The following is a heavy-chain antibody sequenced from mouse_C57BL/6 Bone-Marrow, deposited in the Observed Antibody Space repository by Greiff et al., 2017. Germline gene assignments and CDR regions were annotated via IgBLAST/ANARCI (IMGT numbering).Heavy chain of an antibody. Sequence: VQVVESGPGLVAPSQSLSITCTVSGFSLTSYAISWVRQPPGKGLEWLGVIWTGGGTNYNSALKSRLSISKDNSKSQVFLKMNSLQTDDTARYYCARIGIYYDYGAWFAYWGQGTLVTVSA. CDR1: GFSLTSYA. J-gene: IGHJ3*01. V-gene: IGHV2-9-1*01. D-gene: IGHD2-4*01. CDR3: ARIGIYYDYGAWFAY. CDR2: IWTGGGT.